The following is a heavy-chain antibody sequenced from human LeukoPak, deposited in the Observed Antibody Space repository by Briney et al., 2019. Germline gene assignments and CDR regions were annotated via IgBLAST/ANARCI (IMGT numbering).Heavy chain of an antibody. CDR1: GYTFTSYA. J-gene: IGHJ4*02. V-gene: IGHV7-4-1*02. CDR2: INTNTGNP. D-gene: IGHD3-22*01. CDR3: ARVEYYYDSSGYFQYFGY. Sequence: ASVKVSCKASGYTFTSYAMNWVRQAPGQGLEWMGWINTNTGNPTYAQGFTGRFVFSLDTSVSTAYLQISSLKAEDTAVYYCARVEYYYDSSGYFQYFGYWGQGTLVTVSS.